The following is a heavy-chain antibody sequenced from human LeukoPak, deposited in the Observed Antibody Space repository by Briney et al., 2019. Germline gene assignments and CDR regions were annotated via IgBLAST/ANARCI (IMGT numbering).Heavy chain of an antibody. V-gene: IGHV3-23*01. J-gene: IGHJ4*02. D-gene: IGHD2-15*01. CDR2: ISGSGRGGRT. Sequence: GGSLRLSCAASGFTFNSYAMSWVRQAPGQGLEWVSNISGSGRGGRTYYADSVKGRFTISRDNSKNTLYLQMNSLRAEDTAVYYCAKSGLNRFDYWGQGTLVTVSS. CDR1: GFTFNSYA. CDR3: AKSGLNRFDY.